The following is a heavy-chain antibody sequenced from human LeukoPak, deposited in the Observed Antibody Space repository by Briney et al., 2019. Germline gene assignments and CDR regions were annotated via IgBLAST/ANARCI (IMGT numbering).Heavy chain of an antibody. D-gene: IGHD4-17*01. CDR1: GFTFSRYG. CDR2: ISYDGNNK. V-gene: IGHV3-30*18. J-gene: IGHJ4*01. CDR3: AKDYGDYNFDY. Sequence: PGRSLRLSCAASGFTFSRYGMHWVRQAPGKGLEWVAVISYDGNNKYYAGSVKGRFTISRDNSKNTLYLQMNGLRVEDTAVYYCAKDYGDYNFDYWGHGSLVAVSS.